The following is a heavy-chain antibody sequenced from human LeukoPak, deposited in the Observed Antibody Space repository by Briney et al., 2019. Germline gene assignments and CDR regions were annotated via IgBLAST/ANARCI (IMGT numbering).Heavy chain of an antibody. J-gene: IGHJ5*02. CDR1: GFTFSSYA. Sequence: QAGGSLRLSCAASGFTFSSYAMHWVRQAPGKGLEWVAVISYDGSNKYYADSVKGRFTISRDNSKNTLYLQMNSLRAEDTAVYYCAREGDFSSSSENWFDPWGQGTLVTVSS. V-gene: IGHV3-30*04. D-gene: IGHD6-6*01. CDR2: ISYDGSNK. CDR3: AREGDFSSSSENWFDP.